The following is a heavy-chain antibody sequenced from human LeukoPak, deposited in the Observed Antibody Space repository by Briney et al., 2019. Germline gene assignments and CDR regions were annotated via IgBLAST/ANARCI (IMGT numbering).Heavy chain of an antibody. V-gene: IGHV4-30-2*01. D-gene: IGHD1-26*01. CDR3: ARRFYIVGATMDYFDY. CDR1: GGSISSGGYY. Sequence: PSQTLSLTCTVSGGSISSGGYYWSWIRQPPGKGLEWLGYIYHSGSTYYNPSLKSRVTISVDRSKNQFSLKLSSMTAADTAVYYCARRFYIVGATMDYFDYWGQGTLVTVSS. CDR2: IYHSGST. J-gene: IGHJ4*02.